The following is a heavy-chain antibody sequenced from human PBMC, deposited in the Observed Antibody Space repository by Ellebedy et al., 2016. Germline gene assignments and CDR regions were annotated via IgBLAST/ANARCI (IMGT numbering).Heavy chain of an antibody. CDR2: ISAYSGNS. J-gene: IGHJ4*02. Sequence: ASVKVSXXAYGYTFTSYGISWVRQAPGQGLEWMGWISAYSGNSNYPQRLQGRVTMTTDTSTGTVYMELRSLRSDDTAVYYCARDQSGHFDYWGQGTLVTVSS. CDR1: GYTFTSYG. V-gene: IGHV1-18*04. D-gene: IGHD5-12*01. CDR3: ARDQSGHFDY.